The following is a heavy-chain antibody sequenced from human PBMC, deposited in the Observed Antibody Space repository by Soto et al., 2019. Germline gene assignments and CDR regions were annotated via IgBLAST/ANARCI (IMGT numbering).Heavy chain of an antibody. CDR1: GASISSYY. D-gene: IGHD3-9*01. V-gene: IGHV4-59*01. Sequence: SETLSLTCSVSGASISSYYWTWIRHPPGGGLEWIGYMHHTQGTNDNPSLRGRVHMSIDTSMNQFSLRLTSVTAADTAVYYCARVPFVGYFDWLDPWGHGTLVTVSS. J-gene: IGHJ5*02. CDR2: MHHTQGT. CDR3: ARVPFVGYFDWLDP.